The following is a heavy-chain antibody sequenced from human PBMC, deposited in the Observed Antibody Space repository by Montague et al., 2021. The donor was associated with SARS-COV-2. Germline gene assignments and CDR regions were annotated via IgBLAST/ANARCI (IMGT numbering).Heavy chain of an antibody. CDR2: IYNNGAT. V-gene: IGHV3-66*04. CDR1: GFTITNKY. Sequence: SLRLSCAASGFTITNKYMIWVRQAPGEGLNWVSLIYNNGATSYADSVKDRFTVSRDNSKDTLYLQMNSLRVEDTAVYFCASQYSLGTYWAFDPWGQGTLVTVSS. D-gene: IGHD3-10*01. J-gene: IGHJ5*02. CDR3: ASQYSLGTYWAFDP.